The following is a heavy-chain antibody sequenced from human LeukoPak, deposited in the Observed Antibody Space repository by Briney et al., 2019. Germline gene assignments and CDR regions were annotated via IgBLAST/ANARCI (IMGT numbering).Heavy chain of an antibody. CDR2: IRYDGSYK. J-gene: IGHJ4*02. CDR3: AKDVVGQQWLENY. Sequence: GGSLRLSCASSGFTFSSYGMHWVRQAPGQGLEWVAFIRYDGSYKYYADSVKGRFTISRDNSKKNLYLQMNSLRPEDTAVYYCAKDVVGQQWLENYWGQGTLVTVSS. D-gene: IGHD6-19*01. CDR1: GFTFSSYG. V-gene: IGHV3-30*02.